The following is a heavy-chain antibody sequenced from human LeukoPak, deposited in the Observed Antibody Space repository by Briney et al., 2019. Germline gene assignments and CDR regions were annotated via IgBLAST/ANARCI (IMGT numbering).Heavy chain of an antibody. CDR1: GFTFREYS. D-gene: IGHD2-15*01. V-gene: IGHV3-23*01. J-gene: IGHJ5*02. CDR2: IRSNGGDT. Sequence: GGSLRLSCAASGFTFREYSISWVRQAPGKGLEWVSNIRSNGGDTYYTDSVKGRFTISRDNSKNTLYLEMNSLRAEDTAVYYCAKGGYTTWFDPWGQGTLVTVSS. CDR3: AKGGYTTWFDP.